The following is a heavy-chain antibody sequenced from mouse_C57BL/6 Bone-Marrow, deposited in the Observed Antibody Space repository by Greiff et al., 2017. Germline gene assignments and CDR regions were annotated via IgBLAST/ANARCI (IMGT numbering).Heavy chain of an antibody. CDR2: ISSGSSTI. J-gene: IGHJ4*01. V-gene: IGHV5-17*01. Sequence: EVQGVESGGGLVKPGGSLTLSCAASGFTFSDYGMHWVRQAPEKGLEWVAYISSGSSTIYYAATVKGRFTISRDNAKNTLFLQMTSLRSEDTAMYYCARGVCYAMDYWGQGTSVTVSS. CDR1: GFTFSDYG. CDR3: ARGVCYAMDY.